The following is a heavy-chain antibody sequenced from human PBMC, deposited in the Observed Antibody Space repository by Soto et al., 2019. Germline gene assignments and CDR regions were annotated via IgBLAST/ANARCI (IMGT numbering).Heavy chain of an antibody. J-gene: IGHJ4*02. D-gene: IGHD1-26*01. Sequence: GASVKVSCKASGYTFTGYYMHWVRQAPGQGLEWMGWVNPNSGGTKYAQKFQGRVTMSRDTSISTAYMELSRLRSDDTAMYYCARIIVGATGVFDYWGQGTLVTVS. CDR2: VNPNSGGT. V-gene: IGHV1-2*02. CDR1: GYTFTGYY. CDR3: ARIIVGATGVFDY.